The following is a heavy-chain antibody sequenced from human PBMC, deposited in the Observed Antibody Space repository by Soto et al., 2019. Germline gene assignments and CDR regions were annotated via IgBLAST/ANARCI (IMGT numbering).Heavy chain of an antibody. V-gene: IGHV3-73*01. CDR2: IRSKANSYAT. D-gene: IGHD4-17*01. J-gene: IGHJ6*02. CDR1: GFTFSGSA. Sequence: PGGSLRLSCAASGFTFSGSAMHWVRQASGKGLEWVGRIRSKANSYATAYAASVKGRFTISRDDSKNTAYLQMNSLKTEDTAVYYCTKTTVTTYYYYYYGMDVWGQGTTVTV. CDR3: TKTTVTTYYYYYYGMDV.